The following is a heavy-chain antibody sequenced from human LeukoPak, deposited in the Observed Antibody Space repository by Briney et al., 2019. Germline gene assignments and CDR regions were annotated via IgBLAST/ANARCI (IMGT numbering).Heavy chain of an antibody. D-gene: IGHD3-22*01. V-gene: IGHV1-8*01. CDR1: GYTFTSYD. CDR2: MNPNSGNT. J-gene: IGHJ4*02. CDR3: ARDQAGYYDSSGYDY. Sequence: GASXXXXXKASGYTFTSYDINWVRQATGQGLEWMGWMNPNSGNTGYAQKFQGRVTMTRNTSISTVYMELSSLRSEDTAVYYCARDQAGYYDSSGYDYWGQGTLVTVSS.